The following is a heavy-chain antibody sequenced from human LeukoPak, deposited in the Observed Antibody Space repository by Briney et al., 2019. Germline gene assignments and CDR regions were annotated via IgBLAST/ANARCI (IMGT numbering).Heavy chain of an antibody. V-gene: IGHV4-34*01. CDR3: ARGPVRTLGNGSKYYFDY. J-gene: IGHJ4*02. D-gene: IGHD1-26*01. CDR2: INHSGRT. CDR1: GGSFSGYS. Sequence: SETLSLTCAVYGGSFSGYSWSWIRQPPGKGLEWIGEINHSGRTNYNPSLKSRVTISVDTSKNQFSLKLSSVTAADTAVYYCARGPVRTLGNGSKYYFDYWSQGTLVTVSS.